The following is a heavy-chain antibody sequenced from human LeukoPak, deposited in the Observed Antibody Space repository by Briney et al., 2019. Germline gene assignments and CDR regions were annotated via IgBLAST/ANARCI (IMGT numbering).Heavy chain of an antibody. CDR3: ARGLAQVGILGVFDY. V-gene: IGHV3-53*01. D-gene: IGHD1-14*01. J-gene: IGHJ4*02. Sequence: GGSLRLSCAASGFAVSSNHMNWVRQAPGKGLEWVSLIHSGGSTYYADSVKGRFTISRDNSRNTLDLQMNTLRAEDTAVYYCARGLAQVGILGVFDYWGQGTLVTVSS. CDR2: IHSGGST. CDR1: GFAVSSNH.